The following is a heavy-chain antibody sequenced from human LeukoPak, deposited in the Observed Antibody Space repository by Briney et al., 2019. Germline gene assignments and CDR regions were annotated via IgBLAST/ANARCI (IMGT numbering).Heavy chain of an antibody. CDR2: IYYSGST. J-gene: IGHJ3*02. D-gene: IGHD4-17*01. CDR1: GGSISSSSYY. Sequence: ETLSLTCTVSGGSISSSSYYWGWIRQPPGKGLEWIGSIYYSGSTYYNPSLKSRVTISVDTSKNQFSLKLSSVTAADTAVYYCARGTLYGDYNHDAFDIWGQGTMVTVSS. V-gene: IGHV4-39*07. CDR3: ARGTLYGDYNHDAFDI.